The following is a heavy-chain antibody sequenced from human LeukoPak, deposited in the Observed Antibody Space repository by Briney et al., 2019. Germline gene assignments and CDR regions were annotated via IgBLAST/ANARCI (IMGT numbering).Heavy chain of an antibody. J-gene: IGHJ5*02. D-gene: IGHD1-26*01. Sequence: SETLSLTCTVSGGSISSYYWSWIRQPSGKGLEWIGYISYSGSTNYNPSLKSRVTISVDTSKNQFSLKLSSVTAADTAVYYCARRCSGTYGHWFDPWGQEPWSPSPQ. CDR3: ARRCSGTYGHWFDP. CDR1: GGSISSYY. V-gene: IGHV4-59*08. CDR2: ISYSGST.